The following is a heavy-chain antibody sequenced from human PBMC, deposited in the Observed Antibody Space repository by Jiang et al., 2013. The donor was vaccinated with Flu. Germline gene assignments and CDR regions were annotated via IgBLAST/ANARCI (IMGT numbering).Heavy chain of an antibody. V-gene: IGHV4-34*01. D-gene: IGHD5-18*01. Sequence: KPSETLSLTCAVYGGSFSGYYWSWIRQPPGKGLEWIGEINHSGSTNYNPSLKSRVTISVDTSKNQFSLKLSSVTAADTAVYYCARGLIRGYSYGRFGNRRDYFDYWGQGTLVTVSS. J-gene: IGHJ4*02. CDR1: GGSFSGYY. CDR3: ARGLIRGYSYGRFGNRRDYFDY. CDR2: INHSGST.